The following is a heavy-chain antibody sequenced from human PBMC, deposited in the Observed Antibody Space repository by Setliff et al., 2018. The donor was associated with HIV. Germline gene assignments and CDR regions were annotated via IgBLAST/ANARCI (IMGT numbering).Heavy chain of an antibody. D-gene: IGHD3-22*01. CDR1: GYTFTGYS. CDR3: ARGAYYYDTSGYPRDPFDL. Sequence: ASVKVSCKASGYTFTGYSIYWVRQAPGQGLEWMGWINPHSGGTNYAQKFQGRVTMTRDTSISTASMELSRLRSDDTAVYYCARGAYYYDTSGYPRDPFDLWGQGTMVTVSS. V-gene: IGHV1-2*02. J-gene: IGHJ3*01. CDR2: INPHSGGT.